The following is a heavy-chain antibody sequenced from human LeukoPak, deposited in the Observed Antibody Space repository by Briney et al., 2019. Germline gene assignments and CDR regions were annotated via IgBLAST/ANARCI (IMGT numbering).Heavy chain of an antibody. CDR1: GFTFSSYS. V-gene: IGHV3-21*04. CDR2: ISSSSSYI. CDR3: AKGIYYDSSAYYYY. Sequence: GGSLRLSCAASGFTFSSYSMTWVRQAPGKGLEWVSSISSSSSYIYYAGSLKGRFTISRDNSKNTLYLQMNSLRAEDTAVYYCAKGIYYDSSAYYYYWGQGTLVTVSS. D-gene: IGHD3-22*01. J-gene: IGHJ4*02.